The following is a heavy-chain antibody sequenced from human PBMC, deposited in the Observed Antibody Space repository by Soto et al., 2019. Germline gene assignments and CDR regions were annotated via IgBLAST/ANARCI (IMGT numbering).Heavy chain of an antibody. CDR1: GGSISSYY. D-gene: IGHD3-3*01. V-gene: IGHV4-59*01. CDR2: IYYSGST. Sequence: SETLSLTCTVSGGSISSYYWSWIRHPPGKGLEWIGYIYYSGSTNYNPSLKSRVTISVDTSKNQFSLKLSSVTAADTAVYYCARVLYYDFWSGYYPDAFDIWGQGTMVTVSS. J-gene: IGHJ3*02. CDR3: ARVLYYDFWSGYYPDAFDI.